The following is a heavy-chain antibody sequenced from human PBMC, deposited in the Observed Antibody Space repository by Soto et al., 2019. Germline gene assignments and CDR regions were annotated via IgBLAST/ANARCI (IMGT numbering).Heavy chain of an antibody. CDR2: INHSGST. CDR3: ARATLSTISRWYRVGNSFDP. J-gene: IGHJ5*02. V-gene: IGHV4-34*01. CDR1: GGSFSGYY. Sequence: SETLSLTCAVYGGSFSGYYWSWIRQPPGKGLEWIGEINHSGSTNYNPSLKSRVTISVDTSKNQFSLKLSSVTAADTAVYYCARATLSTISRWYRVGNSFDPWGQGTLVTVSS. D-gene: IGHD6-13*01.